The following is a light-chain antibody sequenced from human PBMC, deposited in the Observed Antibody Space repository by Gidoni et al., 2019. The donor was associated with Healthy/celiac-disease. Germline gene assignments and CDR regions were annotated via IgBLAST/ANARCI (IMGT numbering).Light chain of an antibody. Sequence: DIQMTQSPSSLSASVGDRVTITCRASQGISNYLAWYHQKPGKVPTLLIYAASTLQSGVPSRFIGSGSGTAFTLTISSLQPEDVVTYYCQKYNSAPQTFGRGTKVEIK. CDR3: QKYNSAPQT. CDR1: QGISNY. CDR2: AAS. V-gene: IGKV1-27*01. J-gene: IGKJ1*01.